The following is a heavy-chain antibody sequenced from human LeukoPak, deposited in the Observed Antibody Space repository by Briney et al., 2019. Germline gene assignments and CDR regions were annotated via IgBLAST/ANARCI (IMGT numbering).Heavy chain of an antibody. CDR3: ASRSPRYSSGWLSIDY. CDR1: GYTFTGYY. V-gene: IGHV1-2*02. J-gene: IGHJ4*02. D-gene: IGHD6-19*01. Sequence: ASVKVSCKVSGYTFTGYYMHWVRQAPGQGLEWMGWINPNSGGTNYAQKFQGRVTMTRDTSISTAYMELSRLRSDDTAVYYCASRSPRYSSGWLSIDYWGQGTLVTVSS. CDR2: INPNSGGT.